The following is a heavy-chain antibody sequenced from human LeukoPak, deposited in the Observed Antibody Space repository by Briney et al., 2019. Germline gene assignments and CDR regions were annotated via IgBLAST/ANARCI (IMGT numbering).Heavy chain of an antibody. CDR2: IYYSGIT. CDR3: ARGGGDYGDYFGAFDI. J-gene: IGHJ3*02. V-gene: IGHV4-59*01. Sequence: SETLSLTCNVSGGSITNYYWTWIRQAPGKELEWIGNIYYSGITDYNPALQSRVTMSVDTAKNHFSLKLTSVTAADTAVYYCARGGGDYGDYFGAFDIWGQGTMVTVSS. D-gene: IGHD4-17*01. CDR1: GGSITNYY.